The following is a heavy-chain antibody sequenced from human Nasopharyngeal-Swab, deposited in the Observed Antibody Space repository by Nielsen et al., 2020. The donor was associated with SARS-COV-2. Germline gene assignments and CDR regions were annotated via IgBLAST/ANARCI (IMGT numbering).Heavy chain of an antibody. Sequence: KVSCKGSGYSFTSYWIGWVRQMPGKGLEWMGIIYPGDSDTRCSPSFQGQVTISADKSISTAYLQWSSLKASDTAMYYCARRVTTSYYYYYGMDVWGQGTTVTVSS. J-gene: IGHJ6*02. CDR1: GYSFTSYW. CDR3: ARRVTTSYYYYYGMDV. D-gene: IGHD4-17*01. V-gene: IGHV5-51*01. CDR2: IYPGDSDT.